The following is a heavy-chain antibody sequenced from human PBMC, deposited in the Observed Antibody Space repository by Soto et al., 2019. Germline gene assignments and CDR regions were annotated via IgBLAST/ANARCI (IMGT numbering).Heavy chain of an antibody. Sequence: LSLTCTVSGGSISSSSYYWGWIRQPPGKGLEWIGSIYYSGSTYYNPSLKSRVTISVDTSKNQFSLKLSSVTAADTAVYYCARLGSSSGWYWDNWFDPWGQGTLVT. CDR2: IYYSGST. V-gene: IGHV4-39*01. J-gene: IGHJ5*02. CDR3: ARLGSSSGWYWDNWFDP. CDR1: GGSISSSSYY. D-gene: IGHD6-19*01.